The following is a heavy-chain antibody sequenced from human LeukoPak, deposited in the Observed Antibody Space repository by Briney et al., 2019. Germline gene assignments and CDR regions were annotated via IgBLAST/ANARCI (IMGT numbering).Heavy chain of an antibody. CDR3: ARDLWDATGY. Sequence: GGSLRLSCTVSSNYTSWVRQAPGKGLEWLSVIYSGDSTYYADSVRGRFTISRDISKNTLYLQMNSLRPEDTAVYYCARDLWDATGYWGQGTLVTVSS. V-gene: IGHV3-53*05. D-gene: IGHD1-14*01. CDR2: IYSGDST. CDR1: TVSSNY. J-gene: IGHJ4*02.